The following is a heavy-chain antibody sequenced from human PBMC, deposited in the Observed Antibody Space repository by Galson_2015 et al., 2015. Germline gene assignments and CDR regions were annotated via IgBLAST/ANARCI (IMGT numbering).Heavy chain of an antibody. CDR3: ARRYDDHGQTNGMDV. D-gene: IGHD3-16*01. CDR2: IAPGDSNI. CDR1: GYSFTTYW. V-gene: IGHV5-51*01. Sequence: QSGAEVKKPGESLKISCKGSGYSFTTYWIAWVRQMPGKGLEWMGIIAPGDSNIKYSPSFQGQVTISADKSVNTAYLQWSSLKASDTAIYYCARRYDDHGQTNGMDVWGQGTTVTVSS. J-gene: IGHJ6*02.